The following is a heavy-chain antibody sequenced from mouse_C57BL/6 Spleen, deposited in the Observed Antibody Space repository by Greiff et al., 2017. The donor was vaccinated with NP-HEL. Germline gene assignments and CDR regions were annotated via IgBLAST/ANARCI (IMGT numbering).Heavy chain of an antibody. CDR2: IDPSDSYT. V-gene: IGHV1-50*01. J-gene: IGHJ1*03. Sequence: QVQLQQSGAELVKPGASVKLSCKASGYTFTSYWMQWVKQRPGQGLEWIGEIDPSDSYTNYNQKFKGKATLTVDTSSSTAYMQLSSLTSEDSAVYYCASPYYYGSSYRYFDVWGTGTTVTVSS. D-gene: IGHD1-1*01. CDR1: GYTFTSYW. CDR3: ASPYYYGSSYRYFDV.